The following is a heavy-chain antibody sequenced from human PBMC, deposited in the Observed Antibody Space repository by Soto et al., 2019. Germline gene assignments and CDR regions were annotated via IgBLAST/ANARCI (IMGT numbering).Heavy chain of an antibody. CDR3: ARVLVDTAMAVDY. J-gene: IGHJ4*02. CDR2: INPNSGDT. Sequence: ASVKVSCKASGYTFTGYYMHRMRQAPGQGLEWMGWINPNSGDTKYAQKFQGRVTITADESTSTAYMELSSLRSEDTAVYYCARVLVDTAMAVDYWGQGTLVTVSS. V-gene: IGHV1-2*02. D-gene: IGHD5-18*01. CDR1: GYTFTGYY.